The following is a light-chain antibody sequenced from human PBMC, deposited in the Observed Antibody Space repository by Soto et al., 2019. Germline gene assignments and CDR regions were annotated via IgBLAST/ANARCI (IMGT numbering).Light chain of an antibody. CDR3: SSYAGSNNRYV. J-gene: IGLJ1*01. V-gene: IGLV2-8*01. CDR1: RSDVGVYNF. Sequence: QSALTQPPSASGSPGQSVTISCTGTRSDVGVYNFVSWYQQHPGKAPKLIIYEVTKRPSGVPDRFSGSKSGNTASLTVSGLQADDEAHYYCSSYAGSNNRYVFGTGTKLTVL. CDR2: EVT.